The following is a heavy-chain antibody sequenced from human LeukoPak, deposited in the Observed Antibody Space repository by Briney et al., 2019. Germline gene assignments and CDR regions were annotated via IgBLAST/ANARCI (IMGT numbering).Heavy chain of an antibody. J-gene: IGHJ4*02. CDR2: ISSSSSTI. CDR1: GFTFSDYY. Sequence: GGSLRLSCAASGFTFSDYYMSWIRQTPGKGLEWVSYISSSSSTIYYADSVKGRFTISRDNARNSLYLQMNSLRAEDTAVYYCARNYYGSGSYYPNDYWGQGTLVTVSS. CDR3: ARNYYGSGSYYPNDY. D-gene: IGHD3-10*01. V-gene: IGHV3-11*04.